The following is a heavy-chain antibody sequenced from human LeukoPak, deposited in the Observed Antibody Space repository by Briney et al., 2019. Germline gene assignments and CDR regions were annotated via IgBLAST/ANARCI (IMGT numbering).Heavy chain of an antibody. J-gene: IGHJ5*02. CDR2: IYYSGST. Sequence: SETLSLTCTVSGGSISSSSYYWGWIRQPPGKGLEWIGSIYYSGSTYYNPSLKSRVTISVDTSKNQFSLKLSSVTAADTAVYYCARAYYYGSGSDFDPWGQGTLVTVSS. CDR1: GGSISSSSYY. D-gene: IGHD3-10*01. CDR3: ARAYYYGSGSDFDP. V-gene: IGHV4-39*07.